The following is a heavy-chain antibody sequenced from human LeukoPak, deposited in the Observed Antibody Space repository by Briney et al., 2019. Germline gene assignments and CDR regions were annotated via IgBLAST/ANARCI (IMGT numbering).Heavy chain of an antibody. J-gene: IGHJ6*03. CDR1: GGSISSYY. CDR3: ARGGIAVAGPTIYYYYYYMDV. D-gene: IGHD6-19*01. CDR2: IYTSGST. V-gene: IGHV4-4*07. Sequence: SETLSPTCTVSGGSISSYYWSWIRQPAGKGLEWIGRIYTSGSTNYNPSLKSRVTISVDKSKNQFSLKLSSVTAADTAVYYCARGGIAVAGPTIYYYYYYMDVWGKGTTVTVSS.